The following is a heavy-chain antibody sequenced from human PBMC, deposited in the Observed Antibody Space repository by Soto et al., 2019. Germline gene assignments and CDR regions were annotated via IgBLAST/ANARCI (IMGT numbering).Heavy chain of an antibody. Sequence: ASVKVSCKASGGTFSSYAISWVRQAPGQGLEWMGWISAYNGNTNYAQKLQGRVTMTTDTSTSTAYMELRSLRSDDTAVYYCARTGVYPLNNWFDPWGQGTLVTVSS. CDR3: ARTGVYPLNNWFDP. D-gene: IGHD6-13*01. CDR1: GGTFSSYA. V-gene: IGHV1-18*01. J-gene: IGHJ5*02. CDR2: ISAYNGNT.